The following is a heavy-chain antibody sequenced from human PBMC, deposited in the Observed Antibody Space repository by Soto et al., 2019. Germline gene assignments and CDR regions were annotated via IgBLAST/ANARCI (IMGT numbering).Heavy chain of an antibody. D-gene: IGHD3-10*01. CDR2: ISYDGSNE. J-gene: IGHJ2*01. Sequence: QMQLVESGGGVVQPGRSLRLSCAASGFTLSHYDIHWVRQAPGKGLEWVAIISYDGSNEYYADSVKGRFAISRDNSKNTLYLQMNSLRAEDAAVYYCAKCHYGSGSYYKGSWYFDLWGRGTLVTVSS. CDR1: GFTLSHYD. V-gene: IGHV3-30*18. CDR3: AKCHYGSGSYYKGSWYFDL.